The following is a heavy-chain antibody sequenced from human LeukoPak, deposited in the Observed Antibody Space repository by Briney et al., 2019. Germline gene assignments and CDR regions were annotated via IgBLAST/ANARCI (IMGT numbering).Heavy chain of an antibody. CDR1: GGSISSYY. CDR2: IYYSGST. J-gene: IGHJ4*02. Sequence: SETLSLTCTVSGGSISSYYWSWIRQHPGKGLEWIGYIYYSGSTNYNPSLKSRVTISVDTSKNQFSLKLSSVTAADTAVYYCARRTFSNLVDYWGQGTLVTVSS. CDR3: ARRTFSNLVDY. V-gene: IGHV4-59*01. D-gene: IGHD1-14*01.